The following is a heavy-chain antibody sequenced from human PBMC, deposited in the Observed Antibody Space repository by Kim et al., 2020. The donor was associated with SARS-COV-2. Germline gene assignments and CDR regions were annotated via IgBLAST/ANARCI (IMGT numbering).Heavy chain of an antibody. J-gene: IGHJ6*02. D-gene: IGHD2-2*01. CDR2: T. CDR3: ARQEPAMPPDV. V-gene: IGHV5-51*01. Sequence: TRYSPSFQGQVTISADKSISTAYLQWSSLKASDTAMYYCARQEPAMPPDVWGQGTTVTVSS.